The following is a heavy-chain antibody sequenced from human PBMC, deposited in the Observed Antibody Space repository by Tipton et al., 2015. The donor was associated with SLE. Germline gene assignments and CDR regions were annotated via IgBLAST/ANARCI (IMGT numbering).Heavy chain of an antibody. J-gene: IGHJ4*02. V-gene: IGHV4-59*01. Sequence: GLVKPSETLSLTCTVSGGSISSYYWSWIRQPPGKGLEWIGYIYYSGSTNYNPSLKSRVTISVDTSKNQFSLKLSSVTAADTAVYYCARDSGQHPGYWGQGTLVTVSS. CDR1: GGSISSYY. CDR2: IYYSGST. CDR3: ARDSGQHPGY. D-gene: IGHD6-13*01.